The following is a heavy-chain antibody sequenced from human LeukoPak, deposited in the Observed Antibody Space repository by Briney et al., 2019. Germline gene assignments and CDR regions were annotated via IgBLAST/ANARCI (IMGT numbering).Heavy chain of an antibody. CDR1: GGSISSGDYY. V-gene: IGHV4-30-4*01. CDR3: ARENYGGNSGPFDY. D-gene: IGHD4-23*01. J-gene: IGHJ4*02. Sequence: SETLSLTCTVSGGSISSGDYYWSWIRQPPGKGLEWIGYIYYSGSTYYNPSPKSRVTISVDTSKNQFSLKLSSVTAADTAVYYCARENYGGNSGPFDYWGQGTLVTVSS. CDR2: IYYSGST.